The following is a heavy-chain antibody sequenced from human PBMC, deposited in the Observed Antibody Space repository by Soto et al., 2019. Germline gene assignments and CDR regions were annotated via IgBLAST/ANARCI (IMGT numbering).Heavy chain of an antibody. D-gene: IGHD4-17*01. Sequence: SETLSLTCTVSGGSISSGGYYWSWIRQHPGKGLERIGYIYYSGSTYYNPSLKSRVTISVDTSKNQFSLKLSSVTAADTAVYYCASGRPYDYGDEVDPWGQGTLVTVSS. CDR2: IYYSGST. CDR1: GGSISSGGYY. J-gene: IGHJ5*02. V-gene: IGHV4-31*03. CDR3: ASGRPYDYGDEVDP.